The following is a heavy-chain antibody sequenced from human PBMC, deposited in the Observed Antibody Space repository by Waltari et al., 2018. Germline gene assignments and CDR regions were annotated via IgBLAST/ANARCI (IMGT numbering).Heavy chain of an antibody. Sequence: QVQLQESGPGLVKPSETLSLTCTVSGGSISSYYWSWIRQPPGKGLEWIGYIYYSGSTTSNPSLKGRVTISVDTSKNQFSLKLSSVTAADTAVYYCARGGVDTAMVRYYGMDVWGQGTTVTVSS. J-gene: IGHJ6*02. CDR1: GGSISSYY. V-gene: IGHV4-59*01. CDR3: ARGGVDTAMVRYYGMDV. CDR2: IYYSGST. D-gene: IGHD5-18*01.